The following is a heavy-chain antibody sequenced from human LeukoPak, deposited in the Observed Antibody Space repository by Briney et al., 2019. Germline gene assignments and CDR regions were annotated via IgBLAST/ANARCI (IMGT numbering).Heavy chain of an antibody. CDR3: ARDSSSSGASLWY. D-gene: IGHD6-6*01. CDR2: IYYSGST. CDR1: GGSISSSSYY. Sequence: SETLSLTCTVSGGSISSSSYYWGWIRQPPGKGLEWIGSIYYSGSTYYNPSLKSRVTISVDTSKNQFSLKLSSVTAADTAVYYCARDSSSSGASLWYWGQGTLVTVSS. V-gene: IGHV4-39*07. J-gene: IGHJ4*02.